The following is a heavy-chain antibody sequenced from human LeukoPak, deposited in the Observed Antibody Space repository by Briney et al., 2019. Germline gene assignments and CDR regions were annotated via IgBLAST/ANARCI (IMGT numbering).Heavy chain of an antibody. V-gene: IGHV3-30*18. D-gene: IGHD1-26*01. Sequence: PGRSLRLSCAASGFTFSSYGMHWVRQAPGKGLEWVAVISYDGSNKYYADSVKGRFTISRDNSKNTLYLQMNSLRAEDTAVYYCAKVRHSGSYLGYWGQGTLVTVSS. CDR1: GFTFSSYG. CDR2: ISYDGSNK. CDR3: AKVRHSGSYLGY. J-gene: IGHJ4*02.